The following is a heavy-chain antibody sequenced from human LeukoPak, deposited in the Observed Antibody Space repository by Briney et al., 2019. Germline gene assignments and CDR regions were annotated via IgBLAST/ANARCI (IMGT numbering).Heavy chain of an antibody. D-gene: IGHD6-13*01. J-gene: IGHJ3*02. Sequence: SETLSLACTVSGGSISSSSSYWAWIRQPPGKGLEWIGSIYYSGSTSYNPSLKSRVTISVDTSKNQFSLKLSSVTAADTAVYYCARNRSASIAAAGTAFDIWGQGTMVTVSS. CDR1: GGSISSSSSY. CDR2: IYYSGST. CDR3: ARNRSASIAAAGTAFDI. V-gene: IGHV4-39*01.